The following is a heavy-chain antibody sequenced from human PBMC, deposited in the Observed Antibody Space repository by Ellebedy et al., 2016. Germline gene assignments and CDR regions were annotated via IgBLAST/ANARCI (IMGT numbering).Heavy chain of an antibody. CDR2: LDVAGDT. V-gene: IGHV3-13*04. Sequence: GGSLRLSXAASGFTFRSYDMHWVRQTTAKGLEWVSTLDVAGDTYYRGSVKGRFTISRESAKNSLYLQMNSLRPDDTAVYYCARDRDLGSTVGYLDSWGQGTLVTVSS. J-gene: IGHJ4*03. CDR1: GFTFRSYD. D-gene: IGHD3-10*01. CDR3: ARDRDLGSTVGYLDS.